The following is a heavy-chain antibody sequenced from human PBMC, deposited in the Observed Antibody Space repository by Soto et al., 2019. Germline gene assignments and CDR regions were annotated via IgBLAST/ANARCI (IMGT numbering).Heavy chain of an antibody. Sequence: SETLSLTCTVSGGSISGGSISSYYWTWIRQPPGKGLEFIGYIFYTGSTNYNPSLKSRVTISVDTSKNQFSLKLSSVTAADTAVYYCARLGTSFDSWGQGTLVTVSS. CDR2: IFYTGST. CDR1: GGSISGGSISSYY. CDR3: ARLGTSFDS. V-gene: IGHV4-59*08. D-gene: IGHD6-13*01. J-gene: IGHJ4*02.